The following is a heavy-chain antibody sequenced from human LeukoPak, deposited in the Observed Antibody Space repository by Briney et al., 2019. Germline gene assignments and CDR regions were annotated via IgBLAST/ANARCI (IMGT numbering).Heavy chain of an antibody. CDR3: ASHYYYDSSGYYYSHAFDI. V-gene: IGHV1-69*05. CDR2: IIPIFGTA. Sequence: AAXVKVSCKASGGTFSSYAISWVRQAPGQGLEWMGGIIPIFGTANYAQKFQGRVTINTDESTRTDYMELSRLRQEDTAVYYCASHYYYDSSGYYYSHAFDIWGQGTMVTVSS. CDR1: GGTFSSYA. J-gene: IGHJ3*02. D-gene: IGHD3-22*01.